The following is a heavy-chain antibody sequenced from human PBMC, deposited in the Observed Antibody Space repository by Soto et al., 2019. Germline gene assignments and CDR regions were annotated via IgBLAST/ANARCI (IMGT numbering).Heavy chain of an antibody. Sequence: ASVKVSCKASGYTFTSYGISWVRQAPGQGLEWMGWISTYNGNTKYAQKLQGRVTMTTDTSTSTAYMELRSLRSDDTAVFYCAREMLRVVGSDYWGQGTMVTVSS. CDR2: ISTYNGNT. D-gene: IGHD3-10*01. CDR3: AREMLRVVGSDY. J-gene: IGHJ4*02. V-gene: IGHV1-18*01. CDR1: GYTFTSYG.